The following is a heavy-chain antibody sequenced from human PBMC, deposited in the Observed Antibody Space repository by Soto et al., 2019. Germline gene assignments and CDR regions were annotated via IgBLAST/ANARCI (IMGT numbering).Heavy chain of an antibody. Sequence: GASVKVSCKASGGTFSSYAISWVRQAPGQGLEWMGGIIPIFGTANYAQKFQGRVTITADESTSTAYMELSSLRSEDTAVYYCARDYSVATLDYYYYYGMDVWGQGTTVTVSS. CDR1: GGTFSSYA. D-gene: IGHD5-12*01. V-gene: IGHV1-69*13. J-gene: IGHJ6*02. CDR3: ARDYSVATLDYYYYYGMDV. CDR2: IIPIFGTA.